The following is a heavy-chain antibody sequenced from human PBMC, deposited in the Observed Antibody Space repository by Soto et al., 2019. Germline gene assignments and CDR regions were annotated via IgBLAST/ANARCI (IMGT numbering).Heavy chain of an antibody. V-gene: IGHV1-18*01. CDR2: ISAYNGNT. J-gene: IGHJ6*03. Sequence: GASVKVSCKASGYTFTSYGISWVRQAPGQGLEWMGWISAYNGNTNYAQKLQGRVTMTTDTSTSTAYMELRSLRSDDTAVYYCARVSAVRGVSTDYYMDVWGKGTMVTDSS. CDR3: ARVSAVRGVSTDYYMDV. CDR1: GYTFTSYG. D-gene: IGHD3-10*01.